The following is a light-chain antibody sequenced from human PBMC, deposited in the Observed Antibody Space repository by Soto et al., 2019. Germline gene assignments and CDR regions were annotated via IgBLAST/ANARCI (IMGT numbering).Light chain of an antibody. Sequence: QSVLTQPASVSGSPGQSITISCTGTSSDVGSYNLVSWFQQLPGKVPKLIIYEGTKRPSGVSDRFSGSKSGYTASLTISGLQAEDAADYYCFSYAGNSVYVFGTGPKVTVL. V-gene: IGLV2-23*01. J-gene: IGLJ1*01. CDR2: EGT. CDR3: FSYAGNSVYV. CDR1: SSDVGSYNL.